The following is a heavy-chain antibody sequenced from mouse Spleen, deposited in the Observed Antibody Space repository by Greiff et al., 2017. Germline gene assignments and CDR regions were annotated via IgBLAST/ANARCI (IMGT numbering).Heavy chain of an antibody. D-gene: IGHD2-12*01. V-gene: IGHV1-85*01. CDR3: ARGENYSYYSYFYDAMDY. CDR2: IYPRDGST. Sequence: VQRVESGPELVKPGASVKLSCKASGYTFTSYDINWVKQRPGQGLEWIGWIYPRDGSTKYNEKFKGKATLTVDTSSSTAYMELHSLTSEDSAVYFCARGENYSYYSYFYDAMDYWGQGTSVTVSS. CDR1: GYTFTSYD. J-gene: IGHJ4*01.